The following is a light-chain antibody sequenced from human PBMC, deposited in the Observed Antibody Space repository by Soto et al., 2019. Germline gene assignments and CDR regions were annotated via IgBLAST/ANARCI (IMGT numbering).Light chain of an antibody. CDR2: DAS. CDR1: QTISSW. J-gene: IGKJ2*01. Sequence: DIQMTQSPSTLSASAGDRVTMTCRASQTISSWLAWYQQKPGKAPKLLIYDASTLASGAPSRFSGSGSGTEFTLTISSLQPDDFATYYCHHYNSYPYTFAQGTELEIK. V-gene: IGKV1-5*01. CDR3: HHYNSYPYT.